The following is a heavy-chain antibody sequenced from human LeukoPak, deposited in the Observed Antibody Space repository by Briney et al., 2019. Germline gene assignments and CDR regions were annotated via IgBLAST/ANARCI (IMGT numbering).Heavy chain of an antibody. D-gene: IGHD3-22*01. V-gene: IGHV4-59*01. CDR2: IYYSGST. Sequence: SETLSLTCTVSGGSISSYYWSWIRRPPGKGVEWIGNIYYSGSTNHNPSLKSRVTISVDTSKNQFSLKLSSVTAADTAVYYCTRGSIAYYYMDVWGKGTTVTISS. J-gene: IGHJ6*03. CDR1: GGSISSYY. CDR3: TRGSIAYYYMDV.